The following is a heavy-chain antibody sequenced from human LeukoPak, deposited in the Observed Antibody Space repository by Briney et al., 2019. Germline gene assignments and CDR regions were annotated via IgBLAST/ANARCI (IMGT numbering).Heavy chain of an antibody. CDR2: ISYDGSNK. CDR1: GFTFSSYG. D-gene: IGHD6-19*01. J-gene: IGHJ6*02. V-gene: IGHV3-30*03. Sequence: LPGGSLRLSCAASGFTFSSYGMHWVRQAPGKGLEWVAVISYDGSNKYYADSVKGRFTISRDNSKNTLYLQMNSLRAEDTAVYYCARDREGDSSGWYGPYYYYGMDVWGQGTTVTVSS. CDR3: ARDREGDSSGWYGPYYYYGMDV.